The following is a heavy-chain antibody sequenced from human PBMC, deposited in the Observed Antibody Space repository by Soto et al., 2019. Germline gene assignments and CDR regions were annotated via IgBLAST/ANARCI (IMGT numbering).Heavy chain of an antibody. CDR1: GFTFSSYA. CDR3: ARYPPDYGSGSYYSRFLDY. J-gene: IGHJ4*02. CDR2: ISYDGSNK. Sequence: GGSLRLSCAAFGFTFSSYAMHWVRQAPGKGLEWVAVISYDGSNKYYADSVKGRFTISRDNAKNSLYLQMNSLRAEDTAVYYCARYPPDYGSGSYYSRFLDYWGQGTLVTVSS. V-gene: IGHV3-30-3*01. D-gene: IGHD3-10*01.